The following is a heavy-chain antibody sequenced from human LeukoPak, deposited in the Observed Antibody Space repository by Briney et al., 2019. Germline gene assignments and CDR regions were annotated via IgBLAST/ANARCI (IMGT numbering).Heavy chain of an antibody. V-gene: IGHV1-69*13. D-gene: IGHD6-19*01. CDR2: IIPIFGTA. CDR1: GGTFSSYA. J-gene: IGHJ5*02. CDR3: ARGSSRLGQSNWFDP. Sequence: SVKVSCKASGGTFSSYAISWVRQAPGQGLEWMGGIIPIFGTANYAQKFQGRVTITADESTSTAYMELSSLRSEDTAVYYCARGSSRLGQSNWFDPWGQGILVTVSS.